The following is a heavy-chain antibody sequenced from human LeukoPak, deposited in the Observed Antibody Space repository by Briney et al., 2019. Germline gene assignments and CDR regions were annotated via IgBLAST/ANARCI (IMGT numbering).Heavy chain of an antibody. CDR1: GFTVSSNY. CDR2: IYSGGST. D-gene: IGHD6-19*01. V-gene: IGHV3-53*01. CDR3: AKVDSSAWYAHFDY. J-gene: IGHJ4*02. Sequence: GGSLRLSCAASGFTVSSNYMSWVRQAPGKGLEWVSVIYSGGSTYYADSVKGRFTISRDNSKNTLYLQMNSLRAEDTAVYYCAKVDSSAWYAHFDYWGQGTLVTVSS.